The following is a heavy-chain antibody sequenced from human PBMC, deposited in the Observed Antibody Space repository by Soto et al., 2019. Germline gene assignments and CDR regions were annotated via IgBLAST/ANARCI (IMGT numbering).Heavy chain of an antibody. Sequence: PSETLSLTCTVSGGSISSSSYYWGWIRQPPGKGLEWIGSIYYSGSTYYNPSLKSRVTISVDTSKNQFSLKLSSVTAADTAVYYCASQIITIFGVVTSPGTRPHYGMDVWGQGTTVTVS. CDR2: IYYSGST. D-gene: IGHD3-3*01. CDR3: ASQIITIFGVVTSPGTRPHYGMDV. J-gene: IGHJ6*02. V-gene: IGHV4-39*01. CDR1: GGSISSSSYY.